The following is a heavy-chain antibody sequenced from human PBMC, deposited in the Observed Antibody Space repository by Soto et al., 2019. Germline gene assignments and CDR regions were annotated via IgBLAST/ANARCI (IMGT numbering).Heavy chain of an antibody. D-gene: IGHD3-22*01. CDR2: INQDESRK. CDR1: GFTFSSRW. V-gene: IGHV3-7*01. Sequence: PGGSLRLSCAASGFTFSSRWMNWVRQAPGKGLEWVASINQDESRKYYVDSVRGRFAISRDNSQNSLYLQMDSLRAEDTAVYYWASLLGEVTTFDNWGKVNLVTVDS. J-gene: IGHJ4*02. CDR3: ASLLGEVTTFDN.